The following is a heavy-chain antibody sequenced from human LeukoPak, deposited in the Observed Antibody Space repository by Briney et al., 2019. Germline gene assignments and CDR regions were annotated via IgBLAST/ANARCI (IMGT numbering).Heavy chain of an antibody. Sequence: GGSLRLSCAASRFIFDDYGMTWVRQAPGRGLAWVSGINWDGYSTGYADSVRGRFTISRDNAKSTLYLQMNSLRPEDTALYYCVRDLRTDYAFDSWGQGTLVTVSS. D-gene: IGHD4/OR15-4a*01. CDR3: VRDLRTDYAFDS. J-gene: IGHJ4*02. CDR2: INWDGYST. V-gene: IGHV3-20*04. CDR1: RFIFDDYG.